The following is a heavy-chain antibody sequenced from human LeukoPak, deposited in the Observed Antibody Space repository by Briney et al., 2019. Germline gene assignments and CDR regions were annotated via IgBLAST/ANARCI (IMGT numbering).Heavy chain of an antibody. J-gene: IGHJ4*02. V-gene: IGHV3-23*01. CDR2: ISGSGGST. Sequence: GSLRLSCAASGFTFSSYAMSWVRQAPGKGLEWVSAISGSGGSTYYADSVKGRFTISRDNSKNTLYLQMNSLRAEDTAVYYCAKDRCGYSGYDKCADLKDAGVGTQNDYWGQGALVTVSS. CDR1: GFTFSSYA. CDR3: AKDRCGYSGYDKCADLKDAGVGTQNDY. D-gene: IGHD5-12*01.